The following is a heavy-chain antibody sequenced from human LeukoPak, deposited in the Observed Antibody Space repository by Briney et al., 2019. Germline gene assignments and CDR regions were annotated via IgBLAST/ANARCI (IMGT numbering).Heavy chain of an antibody. CDR2: IYPGDSDT. Sequence: PGGSLRISCKGSGYSFTSYWIGWVRQMPGKGLEWMGIIYPGDSDTRYSPSFQGQVTISADKSISTAYLQWSSLKASDTAMYYCARLPGGRGYPIYYMDVWGKGTTVTVSS. J-gene: IGHJ6*03. D-gene: IGHD5-18*01. V-gene: IGHV5-51*03. CDR1: GYSFTSYW. CDR3: ARLPGGRGYPIYYMDV.